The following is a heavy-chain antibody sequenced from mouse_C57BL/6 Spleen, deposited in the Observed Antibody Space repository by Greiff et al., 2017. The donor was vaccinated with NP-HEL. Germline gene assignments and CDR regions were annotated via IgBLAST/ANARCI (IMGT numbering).Heavy chain of an antibody. D-gene: IGHD1-3*01. CDR1: GYTFTDYY. V-gene: IGHV1-26*01. CDR2: INPKNGGT. CDR3: ARWAQCISMDY. Sequence: EVQLQQSGPELVKPGASVKISCKASGYTFTDYYMNWVKQSHGKGLEWIGDINPKNGGTSYNQKFKGKATLTVDKSSSTANMELRSLTSEDSAVYYCARWAQCISMDYWGQGTSVTVSS. J-gene: IGHJ4*01.